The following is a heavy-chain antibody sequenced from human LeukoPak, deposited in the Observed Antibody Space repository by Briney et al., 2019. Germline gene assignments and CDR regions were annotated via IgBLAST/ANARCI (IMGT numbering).Heavy chain of an antibody. Sequence: GGSLRLSCAASGFTFSSYTMNWVRQAPGKGLEWVSSITISSTYIYYADSVKGRFTISRDNSKNSLYLQMNSLRAEDTALYYCASSGTSTGIDYWGQGTLVTVSS. D-gene: IGHD3-10*01. V-gene: IGHV3-21*04. CDR1: GFTFSSYT. CDR2: ITISSTYI. J-gene: IGHJ4*02. CDR3: ASSGTSTGIDY.